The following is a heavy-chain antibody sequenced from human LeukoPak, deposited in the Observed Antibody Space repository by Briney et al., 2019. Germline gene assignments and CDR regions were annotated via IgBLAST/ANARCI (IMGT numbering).Heavy chain of an antibody. Sequence: ASVKVSCKASGYTFTSYGISWVRQAPGQGLEWMGWISAYNGNTNYAQKLQGRVTMTTDTSTSTAYMELRSLRSDDTAVYYCARRRITMIVVVRGDAFDIWGQGTMVTVSS. CDR3: ARRRITMIVVVRGDAFDI. CDR1: GYTFTSYG. D-gene: IGHD3-22*01. V-gene: IGHV1-18*01. J-gene: IGHJ3*02. CDR2: ISAYNGNT.